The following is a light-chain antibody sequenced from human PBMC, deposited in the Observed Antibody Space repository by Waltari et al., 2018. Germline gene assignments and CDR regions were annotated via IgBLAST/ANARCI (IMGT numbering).Light chain of an antibody. CDR1: QSVGRS. CDR2: CAS. J-gene: IGKJ1*01. Sequence: EIVLTQSPGTLSLSPGERATLSCTASQSVGRSLAWFQQKPGQAPRPLNYCASSRATGIPDRFRGSGSGTGFSLTISRLEPEDFAVYYCQHYVRLPATFGQGTKVEIK. V-gene: IGKV3-20*01. CDR3: QHYVRLPAT.